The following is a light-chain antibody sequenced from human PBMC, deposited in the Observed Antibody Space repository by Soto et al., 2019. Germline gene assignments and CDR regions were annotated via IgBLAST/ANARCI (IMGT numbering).Light chain of an antibody. J-gene: IGLJ2*01. Sequence: QSALTQPPSVSGAPGQRVTISCTGSSCNIGAGYDVHWYQQLPGRAPKLLIYGNTNRPSGVPDRFSGSKSGTSASLAITGLQAEDEADYYCLSFDSSLSVVFGGGTQLTVL. CDR3: LSFDSSLSVV. CDR2: GNT. V-gene: IGLV1-40*01. CDR1: SCNIGAGYD.